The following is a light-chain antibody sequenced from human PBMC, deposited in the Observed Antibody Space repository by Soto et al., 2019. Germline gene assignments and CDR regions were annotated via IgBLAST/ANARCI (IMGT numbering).Light chain of an antibody. CDR2: GAS. V-gene: IGKV3-20*01. CDR3: QQYGSSPQT. CDR1: QSVSNNY. Sequence: EIVFTQSPGTLSLSPGERATLSCRASQSVSNNYLAWYQQKTGQARRILIYGASNRDTGIPDRFSGNGSGTDFTLTISRLEPEDFAVYYCQQYGSSPQTFGQGTKVDIK. J-gene: IGKJ1*01.